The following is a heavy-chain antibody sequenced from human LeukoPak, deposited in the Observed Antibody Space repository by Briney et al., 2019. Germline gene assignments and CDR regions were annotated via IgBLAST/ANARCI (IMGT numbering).Heavy chain of an antibody. V-gene: IGHV3-23*01. CDR2: LGSDART. D-gene: IGHD4-23*01. CDR1: GFTVDANA. Sequence: GGSLRLSCEASGFTVDANAMAWVRQAPGKGLEWVAGLGSDARTHYRDSVKGRFTISRDNFKNTVYLQMNNLRGEDTALYYCVKDILGWTFDSWGQGTLVAVAS. CDR3: VKDILGWTFDS. J-gene: IGHJ4*02.